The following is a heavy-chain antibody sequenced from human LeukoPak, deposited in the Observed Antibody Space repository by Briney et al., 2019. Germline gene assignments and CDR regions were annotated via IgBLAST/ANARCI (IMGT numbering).Heavy chain of an antibody. Sequence: ASVKVSCKASGYTFTSYGISWVRQAPGQGLEWMGWISAYNGNTNYAQKLQGRVTMTTDTSASTAYMELRSLRSDDTAVYYCARPRTIAARPGDVWYAFDIWGQGTMVTVSS. CDR3: ARPRTIAARPGDVWYAFDI. J-gene: IGHJ3*02. CDR1: GYTFTSYG. V-gene: IGHV1-18*01. D-gene: IGHD6-6*01. CDR2: ISAYNGNT.